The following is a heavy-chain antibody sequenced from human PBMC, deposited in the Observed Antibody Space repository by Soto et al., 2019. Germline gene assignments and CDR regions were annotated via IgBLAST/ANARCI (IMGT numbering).Heavy chain of an antibody. CDR1: GGTFSSYA. D-gene: IGHD7-27*01. CDR2: IIPIFGTA. CDR3: ARTHWGSYYYYYYMDV. V-gene: IGHV1-69*13. J-gene: IGHJ6*03. Sequence: ASVKVSCKASGGTFSSYAISWVRQAPGQGLEWMGGIIPIFGTANYAQKFQGRVTITADESTSTAYMELSSLRSEDTAVYYCARTHWGSYYYYYYMDVWGKGTTVTVSS.